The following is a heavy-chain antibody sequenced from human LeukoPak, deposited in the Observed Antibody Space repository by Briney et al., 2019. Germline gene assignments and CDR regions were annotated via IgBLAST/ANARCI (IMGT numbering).Heavy chain of an antibody. Sequence: GGSLRLSCAASGFTFSTYVMSWVRQAPGKGLEWVSGISGSGDNTYYADSVKGRFTVSRDNSKNTLYLQMNSLRAEDTALYYCARGFRNGPFDCWGQGTLVTVSS. CDR3: ARGFRNGPFDC. CDR1: GFTFSTYV. CDR2: ISGSGDNT. D-gene: IGHD2-8*01. V-gene: IGHV3-23*01. J-gene: IGHJ4*02.